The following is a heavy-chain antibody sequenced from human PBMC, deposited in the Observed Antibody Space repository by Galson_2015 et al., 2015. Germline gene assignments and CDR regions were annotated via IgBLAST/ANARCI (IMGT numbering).Heavy chain of an antibody. CDR3: ARDPWRGSYKVFYFDY. V-gene: IGHV3-48*02. CDR2: ISSSSAII. Sequence: SLRLSCAASGFTFSSYTISWVRQAPGKGLEWVSYISSSSAIIYYADSVKGRFTISRDNAKNSLYLQMNSLRDEDTAVYYCARDPWRGSYKVFYFDYWGQGTLVTVSS. J-gene: IGHJ4*02. D-gene: IGHD1-26*01. CDR1: GFTFSSYT.